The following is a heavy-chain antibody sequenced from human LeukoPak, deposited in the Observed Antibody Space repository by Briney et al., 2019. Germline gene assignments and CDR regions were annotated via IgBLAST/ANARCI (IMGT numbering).Heavy chain of an antibody. D-gene: IGHD4-17*01. CDR3: ARGPDFGDRLDYFDY. J-gene: IGHJ4*02. V-gene: IGHV3-7*01. Sequence: GGSLRLSCAASGFTFSRHWMGWVRQAPGKGLEWVANIKQDASQYYVDSVRGRFITSRDNAKNSLSLQMNSLRLEDTAVYYCARGPDFGDRLDYFDYWGRGTPVTVSS. CDR2: IKQDASQ. CDR1: GFTFSRHW.